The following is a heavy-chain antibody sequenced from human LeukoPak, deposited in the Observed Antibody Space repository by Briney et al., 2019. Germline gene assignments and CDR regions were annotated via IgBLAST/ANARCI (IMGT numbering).Heavy chain of an antibody. D-gene: IGHD3-3*01. V-gene: IGHV4-4*07. Sequence: PPETLSLTCTVSGGSISSYYWSWIRQPAGKGLEWIGRIYTSGSTNYNPSLKSRVTMSVDTSKNQFSLKLSSVTAADTAVYYCARDTTPTIFGVGDDNWFDPWGQGTLVTVSS. CDR2: IYTSGST. CDR1: GGSISSYY. CDR3: ARDTTPTIFGVGDDNWFDP. J-gene: IGHJ5*02.